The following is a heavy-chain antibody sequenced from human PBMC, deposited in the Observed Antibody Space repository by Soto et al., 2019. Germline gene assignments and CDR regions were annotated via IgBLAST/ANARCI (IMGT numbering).Heavy chain of an antibody. CDR3: AKGFGISWQYYFDY. D-gene: IGHD6-13*01. J-gene: IGHJ4*02. CDR2: IRGSGAGT. Sequence: EVQLLESGGGLAQPGGSLRLSCAASGFTFNPYAMNWVRQAPGKGLEWVSTIRGSGAGTYYADSVKGRFTNSRDNSKNTLYLQMNSLRAEDTAVYFCAKGFGISWQYYFDYWGQGTLVTVSS. CDR1: GFTFNPYA. V-gene: IGHV3-23*01.